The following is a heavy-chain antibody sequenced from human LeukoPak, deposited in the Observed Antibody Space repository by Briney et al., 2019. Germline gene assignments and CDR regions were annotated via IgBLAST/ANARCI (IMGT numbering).Heavy chain of an antibody. Sequence: GGSLRLSCAASGFTFSNAWMNWVRQAPGKGLEWVARIKSKTDGGTTDYAAPVKGRFTVSRDDSKTTLYLQMNSLRAEDTAVYYCAKSRYSGYDSGGDFDYWGQGTLVTVSS. V-gene: IGHV3-15*01. CDR1: GFTFSNAW. CDR3: AKSRYSGYDSGGDFDY. CDR2: IKSKTDGGTT. J-gene: IGHJ4*02. D-gene: IGHD5-12*01.